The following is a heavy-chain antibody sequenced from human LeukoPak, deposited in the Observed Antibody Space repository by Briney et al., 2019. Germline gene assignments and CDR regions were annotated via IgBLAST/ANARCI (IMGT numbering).Heavy chain of an antibody. J-gene: IGHJ4*02. D-gene: IGHD6-19*01. CDR3: AKASTSGWFPFDY. CDR2: ISGIGRTT. CDR1: GFTFSNYA. V-gene: IGHV3-23*01. Sequence: GGSLRLSCAASGFTFSNYAMSWVRQAPGKGLEWVSGISGIGRTTYYADSVKGRFTISRDSSKNTLYLQMNSLRAEDTAVYYCAKASTSGWFPFDYWGQGTLVTVSS.